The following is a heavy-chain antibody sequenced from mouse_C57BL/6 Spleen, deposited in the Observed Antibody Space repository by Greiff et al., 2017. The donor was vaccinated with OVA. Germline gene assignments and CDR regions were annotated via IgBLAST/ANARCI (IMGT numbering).Heavy chain of an antibody. J-gene: IGHJ2*01. Sequence: VQLQQPGAELVKPGASVKMSCKASGYTFTSYWITWVKQRPGQGLEWIGDIYPGSGSTNYNEKFKSKATLTVETSSSTAYMQLSSLTSEDSAVYYCAREEGLNYFDYWGQGTTLTVSS. D-gene: IGHD2-2*01. CDR1: GYTFTSYW. CDR3: AREEGLNYFDY. V-gene: IGHV1-55*01. CDR2: IYPGSGST.